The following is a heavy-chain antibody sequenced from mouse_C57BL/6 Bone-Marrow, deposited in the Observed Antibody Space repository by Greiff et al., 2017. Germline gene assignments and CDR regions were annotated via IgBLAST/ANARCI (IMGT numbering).Heavy chain of an antibody. Sequence: EVKLMESGAELVRPGASVKLSCTASGFNIKDDYMHWVKQRPEQGLEWIGWIDPENGDTEYASKFQGKATITADTASTTAYLQLSSLTSEDTAVYYCTRAYYSNYFDYWGQGTTLTVSS. J-gene: IGHJ2*01. CDR3: TRAYYSNYFDY. CDR2: IDPENGDT. V-gene: IGHV14-4*01. D-gene: IGHD2-5*01. CDR1: GFNIKDDY.